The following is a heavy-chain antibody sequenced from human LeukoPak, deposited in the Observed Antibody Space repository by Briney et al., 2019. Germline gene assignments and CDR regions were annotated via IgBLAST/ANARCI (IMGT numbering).Heavy chain of an antibody. V-gene: IGHV3-53*01. D-gene: IGHD6-6*01. Sequence: GGSLRLSCAVSGFTVSSNYMSWVRQAPGKGLEWVSVIYSGGSTYYADSVKGRFTISRDNSKNTLYLQMNSLRAEDTAVHYCARDYSSSSGGLRDYWGQGTLVTVSS. CDR3: ARDYSSSSGGLRDY. CDR2: IYSGGST. CDR1: GFTVSSNY. J-gene: IGHJ4*02.